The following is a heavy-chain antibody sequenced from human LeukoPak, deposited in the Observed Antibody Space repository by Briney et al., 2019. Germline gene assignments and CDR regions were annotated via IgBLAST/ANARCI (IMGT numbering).Heavy chain of an antibody. CDR3: ARDYVDYYYYYMDV. V-gene: IGHV3-30*02. J-gene: IGHJ6*03. CDR1: GFTFSSNG. Sequence: GGSLRLSCAASGFTFSSNGMHWVRQAPGKGLEWVAFIRYDGSNKYYADSVKGRFTISRDNSKNTLYLQMNSPRAEDTAVYYCARDYVDYYYYYMDVWGKGTTVTVSS. D-gene: IGHD3-16*01. CDR2: IRYDGSNK.